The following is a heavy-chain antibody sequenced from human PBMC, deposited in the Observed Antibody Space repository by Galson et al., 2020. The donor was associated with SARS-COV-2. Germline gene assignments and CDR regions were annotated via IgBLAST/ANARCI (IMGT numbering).Heavy chain of an antibody. CDR2: IYTSGST. D-gene: IGHD6-13*01. J-gene: IGHJ4*02. CDR1: GGSISSYY. CDR3: ARSIIMLGSSWYYFDY. Sequence: SETLSLTCTVSGGSISSYYWSWIRQPAGKGLEWIGRIYTSGSTNHNPSLKSRVTMSVDTSKNQFSLKLSSVTAADTAVYYCARSIIMLGSSWYYFDYWGQGTLVTVSS. V-gene: IGHV4-4*07.